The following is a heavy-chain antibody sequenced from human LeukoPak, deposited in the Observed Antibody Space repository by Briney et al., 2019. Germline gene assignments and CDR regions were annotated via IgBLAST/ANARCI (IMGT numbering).Heavy chain of an antibody. Sequence: PGGSLRLSCAASGFIFSTYTMNWVRQAPGKELEWVSCITSSSSYRYYADSVKGRFTISRDNAKNSLYLQMNSLRDEDSAVYYCARDPHIAAAGTIFDYWGQGTLVTVSS. J-gene: IGHJ4*02. V-gene: IGHV3-21*01. CDR3: ARDPHIAAAGTIFDY. CDR1: GFIFSTYT. D-gene: IGHD6-13*01. CDR2: ITSSSSYR.